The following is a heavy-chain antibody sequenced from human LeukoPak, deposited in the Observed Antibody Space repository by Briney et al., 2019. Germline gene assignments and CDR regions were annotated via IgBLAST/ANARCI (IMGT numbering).Heavy chain of an antibody. CDR3: ARHKDYYYYSYMDV. J-gene: IGHJ6*03. V-gene: IGHV4-59*01. CDR1: GGSISSYY. Sequence: PSETLSLTCTVSGGSISSYYWSWIRQPPGKGLEWIGYIYYSGSTNYNPSLKSRVTISVDTSKNQFSLKLSSVTAADTAVYYCARHKDYYYYSYMDVWGKGTTVTISS. CDR2: IYYSGST.